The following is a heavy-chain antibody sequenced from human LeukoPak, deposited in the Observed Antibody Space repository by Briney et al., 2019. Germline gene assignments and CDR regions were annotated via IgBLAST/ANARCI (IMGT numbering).Heavy chain of an antibody. Sequence: AGESLQISCKGSGYSFTSYWIGWVRQMPGKGLEWMGIIYPGDSDTRYSPSFQGQVTISADKSISTAYLQWSSLKASDTAMYYCALTTMIVHADAFDIWGQGTMVTVSS. J-gene: IGHJ3*02. CDR3: ALTTMIVHADAFDI. CDR2: IYPGDSDT. CDR1: GYSFTSYW. V-gene: IGHV5-51*01. D-gene: IGHD3-22*01.